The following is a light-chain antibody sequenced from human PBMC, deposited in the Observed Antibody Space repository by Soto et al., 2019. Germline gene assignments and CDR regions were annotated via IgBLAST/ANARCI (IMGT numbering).Light chain of an antibody. CDR1: NSDVGGYNF. CDR2: DVS. V-gene: IGLV2-11*01. J-gene: IGLJ1*01. CDR3: CSYADSFYV. Sequence: QSALTQPRSVSGSPGQSVTISCTGTNSDVGGYNFVSWYQQYPGKVPKLMIYDVSKRSSGVPDRFSGSKSGNTASLTISGLQAEDEADYYCCSYADSFYVFGTGTKLTAL.